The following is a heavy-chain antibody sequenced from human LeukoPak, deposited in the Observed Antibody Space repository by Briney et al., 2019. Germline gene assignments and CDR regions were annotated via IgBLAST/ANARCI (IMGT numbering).Heavy chain of an antibody. D-gene: IGHD3-10*01. V-gene: IGHV3-30*02. CDR1: GFTFSSYG. CDR2: IRYDGSNK. Sequence: SGGSLRLSCAASGFTFSSYGMHWVRQAPGKGLEWVAFIRYDGSNKYYADSVKGRFTISRDNSKNTLYLQMNSLRAEDTAVYYCAKSGSMVRGVISWFDPWGQGTLVTVSS. CDR3: AKSGSMVRGVISWFDP. J-gene: IGHJ5*02.